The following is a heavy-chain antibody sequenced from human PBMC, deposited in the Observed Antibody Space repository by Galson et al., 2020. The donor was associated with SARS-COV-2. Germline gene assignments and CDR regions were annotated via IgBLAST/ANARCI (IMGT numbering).Heavy chain of an antibody. J-gene: IGHJ6*02. CDR3: ARDRGSGSYDYYDGMDV. V-gene: IGHV4-39*07. Sequence: SETLSLTCTVSGGSISSSSYYWGWIRQPPGKGLEWIGSIYYSGSTYYNPSLKSRVTISVDTSKNQFSLKLSSVTAADTAVYYCARDRGSGSYDYYDGMDVWGQGTTVTVSS. CDR1: GGSISSSSYY. CDR2: IYYSGST. D-gene: IGHD3-10*01.